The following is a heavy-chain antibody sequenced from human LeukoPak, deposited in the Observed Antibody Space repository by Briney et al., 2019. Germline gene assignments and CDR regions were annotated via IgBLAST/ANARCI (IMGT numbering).Heavy chain of an antibody. J-gene: IGHJ4*02. D-gene: IGHD3-22*01. V-gene: IGHV4-38-2*02. Sequence: PSETLSLTCTVSGSSISSNHFWGWVRQPPGKGLEWIGSIYHSGTTYDNPSLKNRVTISVDTSKNQFSLKLSSVTAADTAVYYCAREVGYYYDSSGYSDYWGQGTLVTVSS. CDR2: IYHSGTT. CDR1: GSSISSNHF. CDR3: AREVGYYYDSSGYSDY.